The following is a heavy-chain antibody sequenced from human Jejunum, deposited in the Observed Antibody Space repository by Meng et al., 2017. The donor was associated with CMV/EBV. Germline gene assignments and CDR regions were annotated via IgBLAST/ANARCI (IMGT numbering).Heavy chain of an antibody. J-gene: IGHJ5*02. Sequence: SCEASGFTFSSFAISWVRQAPGKGLEWVSGSSSGSTYYAGSVKGRFSISRDNSKSTLFLQMNSLRDEDTAVYYCARGLNWLDPWGQGTLVTVSS. V-gene: IGHV3-23*01. CDR1: GFTFSSFA. CDR2: SSSGST. CDR3: ARGLNWLDP. D-gene: IGHD3-10*01.